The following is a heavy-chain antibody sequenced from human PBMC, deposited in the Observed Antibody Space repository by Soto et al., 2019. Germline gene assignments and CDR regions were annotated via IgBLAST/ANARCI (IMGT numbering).Heavy chain of an antibody. Sequence: EVQLVESGGGLIQPGGSLRLSCAASGFTVSSNYMSWVRQAPGKGLEWVSVIYSGGSTYYADSVKGRFTISRDNSKNTPYLHIARGRVEDTDVYDCAVYWGESGPPEYFQRCGQGTLVTVNS. CDR2: IYSGGST. D-gene: IGHD1-26*01. V-gene: IGHV3-53*01. CDR1: GFTVSSNY. J-gene: IGHJ1*01. CDR3: AVYWGESGPPEYFQR.